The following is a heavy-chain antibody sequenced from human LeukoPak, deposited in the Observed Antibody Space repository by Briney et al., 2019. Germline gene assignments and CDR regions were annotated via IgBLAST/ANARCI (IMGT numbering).Heavy chain of an antibody. D-gene: IGHD4-17*01. CDR1: GYTFTSYG. V-gene: IGHV1-69*13. Sequence: ASVKVSCKASGYTFTSYGISWVRQAPGQGLEWMGGIIPIFGTANYAQKFQGRVTITADESTSTAYMELSSLRSEDTAVYYCASARGYGDFDYWGQGTLVTVSS. CDR3: ASARGYGDFDY. CDR2: IIPIFGTA. J-gene: IGHJ4*02.